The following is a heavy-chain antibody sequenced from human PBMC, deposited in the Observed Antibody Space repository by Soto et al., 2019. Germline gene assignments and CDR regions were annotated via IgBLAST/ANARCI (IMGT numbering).Heavy chain of an antibody. Sequence: QVQLVQSGAEVKKPGSSVKVSCKASGGTFSSYAISWVRQAPGQGLEWMGGIIPIFGTANYAQKFQGRVTITADESTSTAYMELSSLRYEDTAVYYCARDRGYCSGGSCYYYYGMDVWGQGTTVTVSS. CDR3: ARDRGYCSGGSCYYYYGMDV. CDR2: IIPIFGTA. CDR1: GGTFSSYA. J-gene: IGHJ6*02. D-gene: IGHD2-15*01. V-gene: IGHV1-69*01.